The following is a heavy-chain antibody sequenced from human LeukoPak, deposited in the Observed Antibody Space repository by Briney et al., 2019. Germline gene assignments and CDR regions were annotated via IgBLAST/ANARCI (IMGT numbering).Heavy chain of an antibody. CDR2: IYSGGST. Sequence: GGSLRLSCAASGFTVSSNYMSWVRQAPGKGLEWVSVIYSGGSTYYADSVKGRFTISRDNSKNTLYLQMNSLRAEDTAVYYCARAHSGYRAFDIWGQGTMVTVSS. D-gene: IGHD5-18*01. V-gene: IGHV3-53*01. J-gene: IGHJ3*02. CDR3: ARAHSGYRAFDI. CDR1: GFTVSSNY.